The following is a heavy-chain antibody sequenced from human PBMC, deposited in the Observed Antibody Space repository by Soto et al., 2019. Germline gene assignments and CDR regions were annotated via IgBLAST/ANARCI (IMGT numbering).Heavy chain of an antibody. CDR2: ISNSGDTV. D-gene: IGHD5-18*01. CDR1: GFTFSSYS. Sequence: GGSLRLSCAASGFTFSSYSMNWVRQAPGKGLEWVSYISNSGDTVYYADSVKGRFTISRDNAKNSLYLQMNSLRAEDTAVYYCARPRGYSYGYSDYWGQGTLVTVS. J-gene: IGHJ4*02. V-gene: IGHV3-48*01. CDR3: ARPRGYSYGYSDY.